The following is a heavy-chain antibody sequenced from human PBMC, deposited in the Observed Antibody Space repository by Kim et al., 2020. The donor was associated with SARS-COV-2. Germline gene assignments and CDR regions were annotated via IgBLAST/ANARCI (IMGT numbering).Heavy chain of an antibody. Sequence: GGSLRLSCAASGFTFSSYAMHWVRQAPGKGLEWVAVISYDGSNKYYADSVKGRFTISRDNSKNTLYLQMNSLRAEDTAVYYCARDVGATRRSHAFDIWGQGTMVTVSS. CDR1: GFTFSSYA. CDR2: ISYDGSNK. V-gene: IGHV3-30*04. J-gene: IGHJ3*02. CDR3: ARDVGATRRSHAFDI. D-gene: IGHD1-26*01.